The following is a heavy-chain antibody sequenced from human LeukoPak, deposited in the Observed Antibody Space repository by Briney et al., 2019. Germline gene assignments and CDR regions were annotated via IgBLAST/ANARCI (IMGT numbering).Heavy chain of an antibody. CDR2: INHSGST. Sequence: SETLCLTCAVYGGSFSGYYWSWIRQPPGKGLEWIGEINHSGSTNYNPSLKSRVTISVDTSKNQFSLKLSSVTAADTAVFYCARGGYSYGRGWFDPWGQGTLVTVSS. CDR1: GGSFSGYY. J-gene: IGHJ5*02. CDR3: ARGGYSYGRGWFDP. D-gene: IGHD5-18*01. V-gene: IGHV4-34*01.